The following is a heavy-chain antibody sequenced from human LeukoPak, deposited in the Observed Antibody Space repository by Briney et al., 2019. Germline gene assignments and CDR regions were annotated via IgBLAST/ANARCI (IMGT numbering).Heavy chain of an antibody. CDR1: GYTFTGYY. Sequence: ASVKVSCKASGYTFTGYYMHWVRQAPGQGLEWMGWISAYNGNTNYAQKLQGRVTMTTDTSTSTAYMELRSLRSDDTAVYYCARAGPSLYYYGMDVWGQGTTVTVSS. CDR2: ISAYNGNT. CDR3: ARAGPSLYYYGMDV. D-gene: IGHD3-10*01. V-gene: IGHV1-18*04. J-gene: IGHJ6*02.